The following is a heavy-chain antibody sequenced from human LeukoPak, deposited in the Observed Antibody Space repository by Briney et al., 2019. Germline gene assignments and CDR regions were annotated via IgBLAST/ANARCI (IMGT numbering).Heavy chain of an antibody. CDR3: ARDLFRDGYNYDYFDY. CDR1: GFTFSSYW. V-gene: IGHV3-7*01. J-gene: IGHJ4*02. CDR2: IKQDGSEK. D-gene: IGHD5-24*01. Sequence: GGSLRLSCAASGFTFSSYWMSWVRQAPGKGLERVANIKQDGSEKYYVDSVKGRFTISRDNAKNSLYLQMNSLRAEDTAVYYCARDLFRDGYNYDYFDYWGQGTLVTVSS.